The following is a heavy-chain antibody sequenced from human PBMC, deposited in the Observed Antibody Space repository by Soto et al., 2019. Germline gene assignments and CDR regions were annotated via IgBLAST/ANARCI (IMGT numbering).Heavy chain of an antibody. CDR2: ISGSGGST. D-gene: IGHD3-10*01. CDR1: GFTFSSYA. Sequence: GGSLRLSCVASGFTFSSYAMSWVRQAPGKGLEWVSAISGSGGSTYYADSVKGRFTISRDNSKNTLYLQMNSLRAEDTAVYYCAKGGIERFGEFVYYYYGMDVWGQGTTVTVSS. J-gene: IGHJ6*02. CDR3: AKGGIERFGEFVYYYYGMDV. V-gene: IGHV3-23*01.